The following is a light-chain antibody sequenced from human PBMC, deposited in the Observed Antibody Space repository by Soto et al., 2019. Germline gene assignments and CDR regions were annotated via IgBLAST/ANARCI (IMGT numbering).Light chain of an antibody. CDR3: QQSYSTPLT. Sequence: DIQMTQSPSSLSASVGDRVTITCRASPRISSYLNWYQQKPGKAPKLLIYAASNLQSGVPSRFSGSGSGTDFTLTISSLQPEDFATYYCQQSYSTPLTFGGGNKVAIK. CDR1: PRISSY. V-gene: IGKV1-39*01. J-gene: IGKJ4*01. CDR2: AAS.